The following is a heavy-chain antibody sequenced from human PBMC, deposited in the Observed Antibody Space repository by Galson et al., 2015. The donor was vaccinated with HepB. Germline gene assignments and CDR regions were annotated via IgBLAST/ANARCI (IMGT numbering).Heavy chain of an antibody. Sequence: SETLSLTCTVSGGSITNSGYYWGWTRQAPGKGLEWIGSIYYSGATYYNPSLKSRVTISVDTSKSQFSLRLRSVIAGDTAVYYCARHGGFSSDFASSGTDYYYYALDVWGQGTTVTVSS. J-gene: IGHJ6*02. CDR1: GGSITNSGYY. CDR3: ARHGGFSSDFASSGTDYYYYALDV. CDR2: IYYSGAT. D-gene: IGHD3/OR15-3a*01. V-gene: IGHV4-39*01.